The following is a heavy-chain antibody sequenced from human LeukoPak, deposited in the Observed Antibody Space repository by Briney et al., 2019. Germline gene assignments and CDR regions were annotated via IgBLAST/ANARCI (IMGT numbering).Heavy chain of an antibody. Sequence: SETLSLTCTVSGGSISSSSYYWGWIRQPSGKGLEWIGSIYYSGSTYYNPSLKSRVTISVDTSKNQFSLKLSSVTAADTAVYYCARIYAAAGALYYFDYWGQGTLVTVSS. CDR1: GGSISSSSYY. CDR3: ARIYAAAGALYYFDY. J-gene: IGHJ4*02. D-gene: IGHD6-13*01. V-gene: IGHV4-39*07. CDR2: IYYSGST.